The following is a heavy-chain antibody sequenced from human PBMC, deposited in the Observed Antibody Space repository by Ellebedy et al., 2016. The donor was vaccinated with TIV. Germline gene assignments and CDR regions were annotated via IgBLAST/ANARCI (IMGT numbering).Heavy chain of an antibody. CDR1: GFTFSNYR. D-gene: IGHD5-12*01. CDR2: IKQDGSEK. Sequence: GGSLRLSCAASGFTFSNYRMNWVRQAPGKGLEWVANIKQDGSEKYYVDSVKGRFTISRDNAKNSLFLQMNSLRVEDTAVYFCARGGYGRPFDCWGQGTLVTVSS. V-gene: IGHV3-7*03. J-gene: IGHJ4*02. CDR3: ARGGYGRPFDC.